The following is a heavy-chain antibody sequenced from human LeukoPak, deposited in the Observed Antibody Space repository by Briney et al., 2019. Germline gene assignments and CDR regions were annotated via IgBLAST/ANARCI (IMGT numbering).Heavy chain of an antibody. D-gene: IGHD6-19*01. Sequence: PGRSLRLSCAASGFTFDDYAMHWVRQAPGKGLEWVSGISWNSGSIGYADSVKGRFTISRDNAKNSLYLQMNSLRAEDTAVYYCARQAGSFDYWGQGTLVTVSS. J-gene: IGHJ4*02. CDR2: ISWNSGSI. V-gene: IGHV3-9*01. CDR1: GFTFDDYA. CDR3: ARQAGSFDY.